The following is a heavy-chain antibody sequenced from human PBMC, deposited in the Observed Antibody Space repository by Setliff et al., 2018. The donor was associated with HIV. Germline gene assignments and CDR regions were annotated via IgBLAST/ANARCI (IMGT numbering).Heavy chain of an antibody. D-gene: IGHD3-16*02. J-gene: IGHJ4*02. Sequence: ASVKVSCKASGYTFTFYSMHWVRQAPGQRLEWMGWINAGNGNTKYSQKFQGRVTITRDTSASTGYMEVNSLRPEDTAVYYCARDRIPKRGYTYREPDFDSWGQGTLVTVSS. CDR3: ARDRIPKRGYTYREPDFDS. CDR2: INAGNGNT. V-gene: IGHV1-3*01. CDR1: GYTFTFYS.